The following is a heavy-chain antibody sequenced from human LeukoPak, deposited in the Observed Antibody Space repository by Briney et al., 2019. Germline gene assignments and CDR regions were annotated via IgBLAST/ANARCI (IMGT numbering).Heavy chain of an antibody. J-gene: IGHJ4*02. D-gene: IGHD3-9*01. CDR1: GFTFSSYA. V-gene: IGHV3-30*04. CDR3: ARGWDILTGYYGRHSDY. Sequence: GGSLRLSCAASGFTFSSYAMHWVRQAPGKGLEWVAVISYNGSNKYYADSVKGRFTISRDNSKNTLYLQMNSLRAEDTAVYYCARGWDILTGYYGRHSDYWGQGTLVTVSS. CDR2: ISYNGSNK.